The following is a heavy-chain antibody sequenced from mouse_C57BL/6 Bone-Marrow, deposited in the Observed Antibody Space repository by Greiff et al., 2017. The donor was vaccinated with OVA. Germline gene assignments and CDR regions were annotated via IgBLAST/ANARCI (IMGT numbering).Heavy chain of an antibody. Sequence: EVQLQESGGGLVKPGGSLKLSCAASGFTFSDYGMHWVRQAPEKGLEWVAYISSGSSTIYYADTVKGRFTISRDNAKNTLFLQMTSLRSEDTAMYYCARSYYYGSSWGFAYWGQGTLVTVSA. CDR2: ISSGSSTI. D-gene: IGHD1-1*01. J-gene: IGHJ3*01. CDR3: ARSYYYGSSWGFAY. V-gene: IGHV5-17*01. CDR1: GFTFSDYG.